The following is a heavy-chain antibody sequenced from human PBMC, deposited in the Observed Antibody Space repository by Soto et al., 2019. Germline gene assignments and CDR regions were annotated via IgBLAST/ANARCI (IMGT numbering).Heavy chain of an antibody. CDR2: IRNGGVST. D-gene: IGHD1-26*01. CDR3: AKVNWELLEGYFDY. Sequence: EVQLLESGGGLVQHGGSLRLSCAASGFTFSNYAMTWVRQAPGKGLEWVSTIRNGGVSTNYAGSVKGRFTISRDDSKNTLYLQVNSLRVEDTAIYYCAKVNWELLEGYFDYWGQGILVTVSS. J-gene: IGHJ4*02. CDR1: GFTFSNYA. V-gene: IGHV3-23*01.